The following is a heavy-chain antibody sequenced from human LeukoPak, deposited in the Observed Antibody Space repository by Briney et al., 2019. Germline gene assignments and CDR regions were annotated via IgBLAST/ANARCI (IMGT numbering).Heavy chain of an antibody. CDR2: IRFDGSAK. J-gene: IGHJ4*02. V-gene: IGHV3-30*02. D-gene: IGHD3-9*01. CDR3: ARMAGYYDILTGYYPFDY. Sequence: GGSLRLSCAASGFTFCNYGMHWVRQAPGKGLEWVAFIRFDGSAKDYSDSVKGRFTISRDNSKNTLYLQMNSLRADDTAVYYCARMAGYYDILTGYYPFDYWGQGTLVTVSS. CDR1: GFTFCNYG.